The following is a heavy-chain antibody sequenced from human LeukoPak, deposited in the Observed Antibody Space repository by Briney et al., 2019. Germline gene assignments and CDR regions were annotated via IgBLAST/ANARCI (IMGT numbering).Heavy chain of an antibody. CDR3: ARRVGPDYMDV. Sequence: SETLSLTCTVSGYSISSGYYWGWIRQPPGKGLEWIGSIYHSGSTYYNPSLKSRVTISVDTSKNQFSLKLSSVTAADTAVYYCARRVGPDYMDVWGKGTTVTVSS. CDR1: GYSISSGYY. J-gene: IGHJ6*03. CDR2: IYHSGST. V-gene: IGHV4-38-2*02. D-gene: IGHD1-26*01.